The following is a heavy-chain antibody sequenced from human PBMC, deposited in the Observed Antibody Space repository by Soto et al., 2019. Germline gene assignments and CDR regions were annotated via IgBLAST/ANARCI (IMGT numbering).Heavy chain of an antibody. CDR1: GGTFSSYA. Sequence: SVKVSCKASGGTFSSYAISWVRQAPGQGLEWMGGIIAIFGTANYAQKFQGRVTITADESTSTAYMELSSPRSEDTAVYYCARGEGDYCSSNSCYPGAGYYYYRMDVWGQGTTVTVSS. V-gene: IGHV1-69*13. CDR2: IIAIFGTA. CDR3: ARGEGDYCSSNSCYPGAGYYYYRMDV. D-gene: IGHD2-2*01. J-gene: IGHJ6*02.